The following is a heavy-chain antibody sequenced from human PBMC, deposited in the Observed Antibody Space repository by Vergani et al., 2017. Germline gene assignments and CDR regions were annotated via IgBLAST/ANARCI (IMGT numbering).Heavy chain of an antibody. CDR1: GFTFSSYS. V-gene: IGHV3-48*01. CDR2: ISSSSSTI. CDR3: ARDPDCSSTSCYSPYNWNSRRGNFDY. D-gene: IGHD2-2*01. Sequence: EVHLVESGGGLVQPGGSLRLSCAASGFTFSSYSMNWVRQAPGKGLEWVSYISSSSSTIYYADSVKGRFTISRDNAKNSLYLQMNSLRAEDTAVYYCARDPDCSSTSCYSPYNWNSRRGNFDYWGQGTLVTVSS. J-gene: IGHJ4*02.